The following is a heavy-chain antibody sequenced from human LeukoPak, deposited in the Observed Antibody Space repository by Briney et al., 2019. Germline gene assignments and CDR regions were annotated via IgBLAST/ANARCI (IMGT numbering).Heavy chain of an antibody. CDR1: GYTFTSYG. V-gene: IGHV1-18*01. J-gene: IGHJ5*02. Sequence: ASVKVSCKASGYTFTSYGISWVRQAPRQGLEWMGWISAYNGNTNYAQKLQGRVTMTTDTSTSTAYMELRSLRSDDTAVYYCARDPSYCSGGSCYSNWFDPWGQGTLVTVSS. CDR2: ISAYNGNT. CDR3: ARDPSYCSGGSCYSNWFDP. D-gene: IGHD2-15*01.